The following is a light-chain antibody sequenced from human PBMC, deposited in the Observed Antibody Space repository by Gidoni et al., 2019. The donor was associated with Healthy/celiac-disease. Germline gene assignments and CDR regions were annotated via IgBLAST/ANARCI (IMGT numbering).Light chain of an antibody. CDR2: KAS. V-gene: IGKV1-5*03. J-gene: IGKJ2*01. Sequence: IERASSPSTRSASVGDRVTITCRASQSISSWLAWYQQKPGKAPKLLIYKASSLESGVPSRFIGSGSGTEFTLTISSLQPDDFPPSYCQQYHSQYTFGHGTKLEI. CDR3: QQYHSQYT. CDR1: QSISSW.